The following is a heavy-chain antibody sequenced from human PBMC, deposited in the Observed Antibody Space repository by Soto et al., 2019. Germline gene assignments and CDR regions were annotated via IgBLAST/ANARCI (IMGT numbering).Heavy chain of an antibody. Sequence: QITLKESGPTLVKPTQTLTLTCTFSGFSLSTSGVGVGWIRQPPGKALEWLALIYWDDDKRYSPSLMSRLTISKDTSKKQVVLTMTNMDPVDTATYYCAHRPSYCSGGSCYSGVDYWGQGTLVTVSS. D-gene: IGHD2-15*01. V-gene: IGHV2-5*02. J-gene: IGHJ4*02. CDR3: AHRPSYCSGGSCYSGVDY. CDR1: GFSLSTSGVG. CDR2: IYWDDDK.